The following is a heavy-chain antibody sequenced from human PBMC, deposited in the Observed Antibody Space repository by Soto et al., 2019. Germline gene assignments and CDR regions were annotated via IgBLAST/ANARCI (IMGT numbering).Heavy chain of an antibody. CDR2: INPSGGST. CDR1: GYTFTSYY. CDR3: ARGDHLNLGVNWFDL. J-gene: IGHJ5*02. Sequence: QVQLVQSGAEVKKPGASVKVSCKASGYTFTSYYMHWVRQAPGQGLEWMGIINPSGGSTSYAQKFQGRVTMTRDTSTSTVYMELSSLRSEDTAVYYCARGDHLNLGVNWFDLWGQGTLVTVSS. V-gene: IGHV1-46*01. D-gene: IGHD3-16*01.